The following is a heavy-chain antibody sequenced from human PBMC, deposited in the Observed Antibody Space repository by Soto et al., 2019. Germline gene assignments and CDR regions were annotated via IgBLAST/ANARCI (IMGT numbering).Heavy chain of an antibody. CDR3: ARGSTGSDWYFNY. CDR1: GGSTSTYY. D-gene: IGHD2-21*02. Sequence: SETLSLTCTVSGGSTSTYYWSWIRQPPGKGLEWIGYVYDTGRTNYNPSLKSRVTISVDTSKNQFSLKLSSVTAADTAVYCCARGSTGSDWYFNYWGQGILVTVSS. J-gene: IGHJ4*02. CDR2: VYDTGRT. V-gene: IGHV4-59*01.